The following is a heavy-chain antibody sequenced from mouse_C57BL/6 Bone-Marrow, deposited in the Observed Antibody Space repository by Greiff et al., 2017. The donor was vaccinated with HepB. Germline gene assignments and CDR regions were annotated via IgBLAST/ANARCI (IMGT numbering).Heavy chain of an antibody. D-gene: IGHD2-4*01. CDR2: ISSGSSTI. J-gene: IGHJ4*01. V-gene: IGHV5-17*01. CDR1: GFTFSDYG. CDR3: ARLRDYGYSAMDY. Sequence: EVQLQESGGGLVKPGGSLKLSCAASGFTFSDYGMHWVRQAPEKGLEWVAYISSGSSTIYYADTVKGRFTISRDNAKNTLFLHMTSLRSEDTAMSYCARLRDYGYSAMDYWGQGTSVTVSS.